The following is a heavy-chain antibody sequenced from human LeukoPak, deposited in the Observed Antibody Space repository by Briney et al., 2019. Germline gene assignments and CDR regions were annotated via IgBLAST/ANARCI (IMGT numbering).Heavy chain of an antibody. D-gene: IGHD6-19*01. V-gene: IGHV4-38-2*02. CDR3: ARAHGSSGWYYYYMDV. J-gene: IGHJ6*03. CDR2: IYHSGST. Sequence: SETLSLTCTVSGYSISSGYYWGWIRQPPGKGLEWIGSIYHSGSTYYNPSLKSRVTISVDTSKNQFSLKLSSVTAADTAVYYCARAHGSSGWYYYYMDVWGKGTTVTISS. CDR1: GYSISSGYY.